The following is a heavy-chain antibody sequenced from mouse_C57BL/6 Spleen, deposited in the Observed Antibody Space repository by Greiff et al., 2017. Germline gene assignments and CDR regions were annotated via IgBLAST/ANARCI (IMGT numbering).Heavy chain of an antibody. CDR2: ISYDGSN. J-gene: IGHJ1*03. CDR3: ARDPSYSNSWYFDV. Sequence: EAGPGLVKPSQSLSLTCSVTGYSITSGYYWNWIRQFPGNKLEWMGYISYDGSNNYNPSLKNRISITRDTSKNQFFLKLNSVTTEDTATYYCARDPSYSNSWYFDVWGTGTTVTVSS. CDR1: GYSITSGYY. V-gene: IGHV3-6*01. D-gene: IGHD2-5*01.